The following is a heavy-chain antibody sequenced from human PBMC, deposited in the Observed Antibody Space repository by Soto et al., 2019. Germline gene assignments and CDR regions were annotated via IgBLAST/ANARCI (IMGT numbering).Heavy chain of an antibody. CDR3: TTDSYSSIIVVRFDY. V-gene: IGHV3-15*07. J-gene: IGHJ4*01. D-gene: IGHD3-22*01. Sequence: GGSLRLSCAASGFTFSNAWINWVRQAPGKGLEWVGRIKSKTDGGTPDYTAPVKGRFAISRDDSKNMVNLQMNRLKTEDTGIYYCTTDSYSSIIVVRFDYWGHGTLVTVSS. CDR2: IKSKTDGGTP. CDR1: GFTFSNAW.